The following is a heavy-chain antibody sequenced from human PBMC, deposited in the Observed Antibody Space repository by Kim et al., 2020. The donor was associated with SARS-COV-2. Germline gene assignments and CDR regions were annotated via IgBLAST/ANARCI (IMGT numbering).Heavy chain of an antibody. J-gene: IGHJ4*02. Sequence: SVKGRFTNSRDNSKNTLYLQMNSLRAEDTAVYYCARDSHYYDSSGYYLYYWGQGTLVTVSS. V-gene: IGHV3-30*07. D-gene: IGHD3-22*01. CDR3: ARDSHYYDSSGYYLYY.